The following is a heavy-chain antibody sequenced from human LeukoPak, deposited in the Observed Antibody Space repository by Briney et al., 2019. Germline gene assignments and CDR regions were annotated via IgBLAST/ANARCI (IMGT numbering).Heavy chain of an antibody. CDR3: ARSPRGYSGSWNWFDP. CDR2: INHSGST. D-gene: IGHD6-13*01. V-gene: IGHV4-34*01. Sequence: SETLSLTCAVYGGSFSGYYWSWIRQPPGKGLEWIGEINHSGSTNYNPSLKSRVTISVDTSKNQFSLKLSSVTAADTAVYYCARSPRGYSGSWNWFDPWGQGTLVTVSS. CDR1: GGSFSGYY. J-gene: IGHJ5*02.